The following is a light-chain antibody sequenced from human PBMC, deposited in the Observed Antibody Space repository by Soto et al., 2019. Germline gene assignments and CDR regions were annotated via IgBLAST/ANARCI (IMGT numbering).Light chain of an antibody. Sequence: EIVLTQSPGTLSLSPGERATLSCRASQSVSSSYLAWYQQKPGQAPRLLVYGASSRATGIPDRFSGSWSGTDFPVNTSRLEREDFAGYYCQEYGSSGWTFGQGTKVEIK. V-gene: IGKV3-20*01. J-gene: IGKJ1*01. CDR1: QSVSSSY. CDR2: GAS. CDR3: QEYGSSGWT.